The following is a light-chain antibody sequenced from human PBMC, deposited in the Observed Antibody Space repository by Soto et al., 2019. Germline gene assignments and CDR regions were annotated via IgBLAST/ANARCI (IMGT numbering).Light chain of an antibody. V-gene: IGKV3-11*01. J-gene: IGKJ3*01. Sequence: ETVLTQSPATLSLSPGERATLSCRASQSISSSLAWYQQKPGQAPRLLIHDASIRATGIPARFSGSGSGTDFTLTISSLEPEDFAVYYCQQRFTWPSFGPGTNVDIK. CDR3: QQRFTWPS. CDR2: DAS. CDR1: QSISSS.